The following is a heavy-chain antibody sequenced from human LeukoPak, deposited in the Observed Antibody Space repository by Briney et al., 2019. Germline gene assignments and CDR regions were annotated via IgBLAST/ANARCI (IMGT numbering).Heavy chain of an antibody. V-gene: IGHV3-7*03. CDR2: ISDGGRAT. D-gene: IGHD1-20*01. Sequence: GGSLRLSCAASGYRFSPYWMSWVRQTPGKGLEWVASISDGGRATYYGDSVRGRFTISRDDARNSLFLQMNGLRADDTAVYYCAKGPHNWNPHGIDYWGRGTLVTVSS. CDR3: AKGPHNWNPHGIDY. J-gene: IGHJ4*02. CDR1: GYRFSPYW.